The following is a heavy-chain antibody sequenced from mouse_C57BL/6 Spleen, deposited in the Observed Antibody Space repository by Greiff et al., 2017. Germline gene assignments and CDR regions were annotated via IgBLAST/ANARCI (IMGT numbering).Heavy chain of an antibody. Sequence: QVQLQQSGPELVKPGASVKISCKASGYAFSSYWMNWVKQRPGKGLEWIGRIYPGDGDTDYNGKFKGKATMTADKSSSTAYMQLSSLTSEDSAVYFCARGSNYDYWGQGTTLTVSS. CDR1: GYAFSSYW. J-gene: IGHJ2*01. V-gene: IGHV1-82*01. CDR2: IYPGDGDT. CDR3: ARGSNYDY. D-gene: IGHD2-5*01.